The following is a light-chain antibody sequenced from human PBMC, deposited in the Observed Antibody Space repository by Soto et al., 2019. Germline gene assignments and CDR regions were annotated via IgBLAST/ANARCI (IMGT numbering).Light chain of an antibody. V-gene: IGLV2-14*01. CDR1: SSDVGGYNY. CDR3: SSFTSSTTPV. J-gene: IGLJ2*01. Sequence: QSALTQPASVSGSPGQSITISCTGTSSDVGGYNYVSWYQQHPGKAPKLMIYDVSNRPSGVSNRFSGSKSGNTASLTISWLQAEAEADYYCSSFTSSTTPVFGGGTQLTVL. CDR2: DVS.